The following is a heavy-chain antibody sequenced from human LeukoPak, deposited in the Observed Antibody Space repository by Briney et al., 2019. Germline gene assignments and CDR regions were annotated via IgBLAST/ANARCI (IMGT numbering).Heavy chain of an antibody. D-gene: IGHD3-10*01. Sequence: GGSLRLSCAASGFTFSSYAMSWVRQAPGKGLEWVSAISGSGGNAYCADSVKGRFTISRDNSKNTLYLQMYSLRAEDTAVYYCATPNRGYGGIFDYWGQGTLVTVSS. J-gene: IGHJ4*02. CDR1: GFTFSSYA. V-gene: IGHV3-23*01. CDR3: ATPNRGYGGIFDY. CDR2: ISGSGGNA.